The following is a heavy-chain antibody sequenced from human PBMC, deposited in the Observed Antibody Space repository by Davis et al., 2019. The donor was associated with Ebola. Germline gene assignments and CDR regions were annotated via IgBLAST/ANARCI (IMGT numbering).Heavy chain of an antibody. CDR2: IYYSGST. D-gene: IGHD3-10*01. Sequence: MPSETLSLTCTVSGGSTSSYYWSWIRQPPGKGLAWIGYIYYSGSTNYNPSLKSRVTISVDTSKNQFSLNLTSVTTADTALYYCARDRGSGSYYQIDPWGPGTLVTVSS. CDR3: ARDRGSGSYYQIDP. J-gene: IGHJ5*02. V-gene: IGHV4-59*12. CDR1: GGSTSSYY.